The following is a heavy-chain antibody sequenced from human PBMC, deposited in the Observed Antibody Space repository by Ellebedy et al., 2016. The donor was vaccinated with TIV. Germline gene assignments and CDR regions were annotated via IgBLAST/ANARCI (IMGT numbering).Heavy chain of an antibody. D-gene: IGHD1-26*01. CDR2: IYYSGST. V-gene: IGHV4-39*07. CDR3: ARDWWELHYVDY. Sequence: SETLSLXXTVSGGSISSYYWGWIRQPPGKGLEWIGSIYYSGSTYYNPSLKSRVTISVDTSKNQFSLKLSSVTAADTAVYYCARDWWELHYVDYWGQGTLVTVSS. CDR1: GGSISSYY. J-gene: IGHJ4*02.